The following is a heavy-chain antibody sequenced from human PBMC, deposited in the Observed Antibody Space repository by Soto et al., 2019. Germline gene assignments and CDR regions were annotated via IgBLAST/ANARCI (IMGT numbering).Heavy chain of an antibody. CDR3: ARNRDGSSWNFDY. Sequence: QVQLVESGGGVVQPGRSLRLSCAASGFNFSAYDMHWVRQAPGKGLEWVAVIWFGGSNEFFADSVKGRFTISRDNSKNTLYLQMNRLRAEDTAVYYCARNRDGSSWNFDYWGQGTLVTVSS. CDR2: IWFGGSNE. CDR1: GFNFSAYD. J-gene: IGHJ4*02. V-gene: IGHV3-33*01. D-gene: IGHD6-13*01.